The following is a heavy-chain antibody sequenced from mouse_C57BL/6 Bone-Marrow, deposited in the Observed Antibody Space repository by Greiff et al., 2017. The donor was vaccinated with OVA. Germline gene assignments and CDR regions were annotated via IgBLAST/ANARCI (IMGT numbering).Heavy chain of an antibody. D-gene: IGHD2-3*01. CDR1: GYPFPNYW. CDR2: IYPGGGYT. J-gene: IGHJ2*01. Sequence: ESGAELVRPGTSVKMSCTASGYPFPNYWIGWAKPRPGPGPEWIGGIYPGGGYTYYHEKFKGKATRTADKSSITAYMQCSSLTSEDSAIYYCAKQRWLLPDYGGQGTTLTVSS. V-gene: IGHV1-63*01. CDR3: AKQRWLLPDY.